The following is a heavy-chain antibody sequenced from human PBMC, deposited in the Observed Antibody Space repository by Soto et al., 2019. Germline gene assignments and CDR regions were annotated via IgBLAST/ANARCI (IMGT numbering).Heavy chain of an antibody. J-gene: IGHJ4*02. Sequence: QITLKESGPPLVKPTQTLTLTCTFSGFSLSTSGVGVGWIRQSPGKALEWLAVIYWDDDKRYSPSLKSRLSITTDTSKNQVVLTMTNMDPVDTATYYCAHEGPEDWPLDYWGQGTLVTVSS. D-gene: IGHD3-9*01. CDR1: GFSLSTSGVG. CDR3: AHEGPEDWPLDY. V-gene: IGHV2-5*02. CDR2: IYWDDDK.